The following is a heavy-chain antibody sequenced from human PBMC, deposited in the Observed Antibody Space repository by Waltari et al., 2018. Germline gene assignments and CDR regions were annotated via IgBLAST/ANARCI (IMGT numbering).Heavy chain of an antibody. Sequence: EVQLVESGGGVIKPGGSLRLPCAASGLLVSTTHMSWVRQAPGKGLEWVSVIYNDGTKLYADSVKGRFTVSRDNSKNMVHLQMDSLRAEDTAVYYCATDGDGDCSLCLAQWGQGTLVTVSS. V-gene: IGHV3-53*01. CDR3: ATDGDGDCSLCLAQ. CDR2: IYNDGTK. J-gene: IGHJ4*02. D-gene: IGHD2-21*02. CDR1: GLLVSTTH.